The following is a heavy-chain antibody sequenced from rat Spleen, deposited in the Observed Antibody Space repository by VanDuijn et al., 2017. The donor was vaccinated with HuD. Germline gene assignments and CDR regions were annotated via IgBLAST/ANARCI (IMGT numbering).Heavy chain of an antibody. D-gene: IGHD2-1*01. Sequence: EVQLVESGGDLVQPGRSLKLSCAASGFTFSNYGMHWIRQAPTKGLEWVATIFYDGSSTYYRDSVKGRFTISRDNAKSTLYLQMDSLRSEDTATYYCAHLGVVMDAWGQGASVTVSS. CDR1: GFTFSNYG. CDR2: IFYDGSST. V-gene: IGHV5-19*01. J-gene: IGHJ4*01. CDR3: AHLGVVMDA.